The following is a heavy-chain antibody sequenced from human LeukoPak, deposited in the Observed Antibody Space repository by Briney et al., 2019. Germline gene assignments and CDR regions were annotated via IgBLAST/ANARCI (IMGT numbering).Heavy chain of an antibody. Sequence: ASVKVSCTASGYTFTSYGISWVRQAPGQGLEWMGWISAYNGNTNYAQKLQGRVTMTTDTSTSTAYMELRSLRSDDTAVYYCARDSGYDPKGVFDYWGQGTLVTVSS. CDR2: ISAYNGNT. CDR1: GYTFTSYG. J-gene: IGHJ4*02. D-gene: IGHD5-12*01. CDR3: ARDSGYDPKGVFDY. V-gene: IGHV1-18*04.